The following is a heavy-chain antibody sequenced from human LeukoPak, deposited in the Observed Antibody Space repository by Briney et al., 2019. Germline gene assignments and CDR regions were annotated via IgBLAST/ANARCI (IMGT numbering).Heavy chain of an antibody. Sequence: GGSLRLSCAASGFTFSSYAMSWVRQAPGKGLEWVANIEKDGGDKYYVDSVRGRFTISRDNAKSLVYLQMNSLRVEDTAVYYCTRELWPGDYWGQGILVTVSS. CDR1: GFTFSSYA. D-gene: IGHD3-16*01. J-gene: IGHJ4*02. V-gene: IGHV3-7*01. CDR3: TRELWPGDY. CDR2: IEKDGGDK.